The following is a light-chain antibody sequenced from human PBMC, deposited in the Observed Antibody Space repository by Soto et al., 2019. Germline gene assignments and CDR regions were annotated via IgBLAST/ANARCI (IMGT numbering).Light chain of an antibody. CDR2: EVS. V-gene: IGLV2-14*01. CDR1: SRDVGGYNY. Sequence: QSVLTQPASVSGSPGHSITISCTGTSRDVGGYNYVSWYQQHPGKAPKLMIYEVSNRPSGVSSRFSGSKSGNTASLTISGLQAEDEADYYCTSYTSSSTLVFGGGTQLTVL. CDR3: TSYTSSSTLV. J-gene: IGLJ3*02.